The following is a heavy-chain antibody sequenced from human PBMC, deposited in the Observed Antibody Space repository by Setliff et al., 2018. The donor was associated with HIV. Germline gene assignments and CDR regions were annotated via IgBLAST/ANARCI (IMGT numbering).Heavy chain of an antibody. Sequence: PSETLSLTCTVSGGSISSYYWNWIRQPPGKGLEWIGYITYSGSAYYNPSLKGRVTTSIDTSNNQISLRLSSVTAADTAMYYCVRDDYGYNGKGFDYWGPGTLVTVSS. CDR3: VRDDYGYNGKGFDY. V-gene: IGHV4-30-4*08. CDR1: GGSISSYY. J-gene: IGHJ4*02. D-gene: IGHD4-17*01. CDR2: ITYSGSA.